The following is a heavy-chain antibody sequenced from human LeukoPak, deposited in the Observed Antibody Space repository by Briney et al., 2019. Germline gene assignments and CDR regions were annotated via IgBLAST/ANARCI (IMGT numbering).Heavy chain of an antibody. CDR1: GYTFTSYG. CDR2: ISAYNGNT. V-gene: IGHV1-18*01. D-gene: IGHD2-8*01. CDR3: ARDPETDCTNGVCHGWFDP. J-gene: IGHJ5*02. Sequence: ASVKVSCKASGYTFTSYGISWVRQAPGQGLEWMGWISAYNGNTNYAQKLQGRVTMTTDTSTSTAYMELRSLRSDDTAVYDCARDPETDCTNGVCHGWFDPWGQGTLVTVSS.